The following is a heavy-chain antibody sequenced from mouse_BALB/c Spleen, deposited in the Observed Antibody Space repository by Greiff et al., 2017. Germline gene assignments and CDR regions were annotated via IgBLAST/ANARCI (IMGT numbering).Heavy chain of an antibody. CDR1: GFAFSSYD. CDR2: ISSGGGST. V-gene: IGHV5-12-1*01. J-gene: IGHJ3*01. D-gene: IGHD2-10*02. Sequence: EVQVVESGGGLVKPGGSLKLSCAASGFAFSSYDMSWVRQTPEKRLEWVAYISSGGGSTYYPDTVKGRFTISRDNAKNTLYLQMSSLKSEDTAMYYCARQSMVTEEFAYWGQGTLVTVSA. CDR3: ARQSMVTEEFAY.